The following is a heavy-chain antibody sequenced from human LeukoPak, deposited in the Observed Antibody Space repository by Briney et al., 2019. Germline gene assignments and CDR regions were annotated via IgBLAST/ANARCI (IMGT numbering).Heavy chain of an antibody. D-gene: IGHD6-25*01. J-gene: IGHJ4*02. V-gene: IGHV4-30-2*01. CDR3: ARSSDYPAFDY. Sequence: SETLSLTCAVSGGSLSSGGYSWSWLRQPPGKGLEWIGYIYHSGSTYYNPSLKSRVTISVDRSKNQFSLKLSSVTAADTAVYYCARSSDYPAFDYWGQGTLVTVSS. CDR2: IYHSGST. CDR1: GGSLSSGGYS.